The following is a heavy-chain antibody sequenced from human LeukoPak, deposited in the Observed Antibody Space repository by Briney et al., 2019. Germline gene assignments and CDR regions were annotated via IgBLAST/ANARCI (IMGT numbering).Heavy chain of an antibody. CDR2: ISSSSSYI. CDR1: GFTFSSYS. D-gene: IGHD1-26*01. Sequence: GGSLRLSCAASGFTFSSYSMNWVRQAPGKGLEWVSSISSSSSYIYYADSVKGRFTISRDNAKNSLYLQMNSLRAEDTAVYYCAKDRGATTYLDSWGQGSLVTVSS. V-gene: IGHV3-21*01. CDR3: AKDRGATTYLDS. J-gene: IGHJ4*02.